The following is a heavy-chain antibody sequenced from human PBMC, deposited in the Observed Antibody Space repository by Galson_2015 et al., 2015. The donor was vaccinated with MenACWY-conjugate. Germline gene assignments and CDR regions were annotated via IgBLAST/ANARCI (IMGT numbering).Heavy chain of an antibody. V-gene: IGHV4-59*11. CDR1: GGSISSHY. CDR2: FHYSGSP. CDR3: ARDRTRSGNYYGVDY. Sequence: ETLSLTCTVSGGSISSHYWSWIRQPPGKGLEWIGNFHYSGSPNYNPSLKSRVTMSVDTSKNQFSLKFSSVTAADTAVYYCARDRTRSGNYYGVDYWGQGTLVTVSS. D-gene: IGHD1-26*01. J-gene: IGHJ4*02.